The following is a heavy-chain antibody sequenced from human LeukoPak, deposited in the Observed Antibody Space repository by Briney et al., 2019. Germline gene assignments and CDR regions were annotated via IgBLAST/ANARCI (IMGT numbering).Heavy chain of an antibody. CDR3: ARYYYDSGGYYYFGYYFDY. D-gene: IGHD3-22*01. CDR1: GYTFTSYY. V-gene: IGHV1-46*01. J-gene: IGHJ4*02. Sequence: ASVKVSCKASGYTFTSYYMHWVRQAPGQGLEWMGIINPSGGSTSYAQKFQGRVTMTRDTSTSTVYMELSSLRSEDTAVYYCARYYYDSGGYYYFGYYFDYWGQGTLVTVSS. CDR2: INPSGGST.